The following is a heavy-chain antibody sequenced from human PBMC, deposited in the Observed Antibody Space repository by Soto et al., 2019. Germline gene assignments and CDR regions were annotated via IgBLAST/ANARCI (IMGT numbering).Heavy chain of an antibody. CDR3: ARTKDYSSSLDY. D-gene: IGHD6-6*01. V-gene: IGHV4-31*03. Sequence: LSLTCTVSGGSSSSGGYYWTWIRQHPGKGLEWIGCIYYSGRTYYNPSLKSRVTISVDTSKRQFSLKLSSVTAADTAIYYCARTKDYSSSLDYWGQGALVTVSS. CDR1: GGSSSSGGYY. J-gene: IGHJ4*02. CDR2: IYYSGRT.